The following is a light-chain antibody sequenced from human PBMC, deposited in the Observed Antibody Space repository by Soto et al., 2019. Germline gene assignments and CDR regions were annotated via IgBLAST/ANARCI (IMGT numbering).Light chain of an antibody. CDR3: QSYDSSLSGSVV. J-gene: IGLJ2*01. Sequence: QSVLTQPPSVSGAPGQRVTISCTGNSSNIGAGYDVHWYQQLPGTAPKLLIHGNSNRPSGVPDRFSGSKSGTSASLAITGLQAEDETDYYCQSYDSSLSGSVVFGGGTKLTVL. V-gene: IGLV1-40*01. CDR1: SSNIGAGYD. CDR2: GNS.